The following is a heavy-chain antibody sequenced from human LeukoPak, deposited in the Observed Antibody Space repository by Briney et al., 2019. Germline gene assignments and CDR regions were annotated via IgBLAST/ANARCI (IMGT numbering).Heavy chain of an antibody. CDR3: ARGHYYDSSGHPYYYYYMDV. V-gene: IGHV4-34*01. J-gene: IGHJ6*03. Sequence: SETLSLTCAVYGGSFSGYYWSWLRQPPGKGLEWIGEINHSGSTNYNPSLKSRVTISVDTSKKQFSLKLSSVTAADTAVYYCARGHYYDSSGHPYYYYYMDVWGKGTTVTVSS. D-gene: IGHD3-22*01. CDR2: INHSGST. CDR1: GGSFSGYY.